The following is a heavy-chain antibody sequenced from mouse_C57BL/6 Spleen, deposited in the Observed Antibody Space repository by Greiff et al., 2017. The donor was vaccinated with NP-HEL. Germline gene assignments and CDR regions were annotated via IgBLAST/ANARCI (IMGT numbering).Heavy chain of an antibody. CDR1: GYTFTSYG. CDR3: ARNDYDSYYAMDY. J-gene: IGHJ4*01. CDR2: IYPRSGNT. Sequence: QVQLKQSGAELARPGASVKLSCKASGYTFTSYGISWVKQRPGQGLEWIGEIYPRSGNTYYNEKFKGKATLTADKSSSTAYMELRSLTSEDSAVYFCARNDYDSYYAMDYWGQGTSVTVSS. D-gene: IGHD2-4*01. V-gene: IGHV1-81*01.